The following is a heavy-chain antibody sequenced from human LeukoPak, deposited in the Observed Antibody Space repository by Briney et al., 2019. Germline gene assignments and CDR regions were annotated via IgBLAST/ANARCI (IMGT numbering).Heavy chain of an antibody. CDR2: ISGRSSHI. CDR3: GRAFPPLRTSSAGDL. Sequence: GGSLRLSCSASGFSFSDYDMNWVRQAPGEGLEWASAISGRSSHIYYGESVKGRFTISRDNAKNSLYLQMDSLGVEDTAVYYCGRAFPPLRTSSAGDLWGQGTLVIVSS. CDR1: GFSFSDYD. J-gene: IGHJ1*01. V-gene: IGHV3-21*01. D-gene: IGHD3-16*01.